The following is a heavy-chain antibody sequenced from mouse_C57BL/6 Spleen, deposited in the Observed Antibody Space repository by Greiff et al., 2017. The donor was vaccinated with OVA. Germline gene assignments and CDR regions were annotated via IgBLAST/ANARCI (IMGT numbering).Heavy chain of an antibody. CDR2: ISSGGSYT. CDR1: GFTFSSYG. J-gene: IGHJ2*01. V-gene: IGHV5-6*01. Sequence: EVKLMESGGDLVKPGGSLKLSCAASGFTFSSYGMSWVRQTPDKRLEWVATISSGGSYTYYPDSVKGRFTISRDNAKNTLYLQMSSLKSEDTAMYYCARHVPSSNFDYWGQGTTLTVSS. CDR3: ARHVPSSNFDY.